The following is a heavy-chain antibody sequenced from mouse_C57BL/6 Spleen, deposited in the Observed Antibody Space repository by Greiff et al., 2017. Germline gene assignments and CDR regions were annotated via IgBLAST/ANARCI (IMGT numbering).Heavy chain of an antibody. V-gene: IGHV1-18*01. J-gene: IGHJ3*01. D-gene: IGHD2-4*01. CDR2: INPNNGGT. CDR3: ARWGDYDQLFAY. Sequence: EVQLQQSGPELVKPGASVKIPCKASGYTFTDYNMDWVKQSHGKSLEWIGDINPNNGGTIYNQKFKGKATLTVDKSSSTAYMELRSLTSEDTAVYYCARWGDYDQLFAYWGQGTLVTVSA. CDR1: GYTFTDYN.